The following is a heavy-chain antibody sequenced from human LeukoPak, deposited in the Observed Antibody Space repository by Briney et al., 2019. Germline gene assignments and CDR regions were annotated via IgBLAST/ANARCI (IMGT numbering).Heavy chain of an antibody. CDR1: GFTFSSYA. CDR3: AKAPRNYRSGYYYHGMDV. V-gene: IGHV3-23*01. Sequence: GGSLRLSCAASGFTFSSYAMSWVRQAPGKGLEWVSAISGSGGSTYYADSVKGRFTISRDNSKNTLYLQMNSLRAEDTAVYYCAKAPRNYRSGYYYHGMDVWGQGTTVTVSS. CDR2: ISGSGGST. D-gene: IGHD5-24*01. J-gene: IGHJ6*02.